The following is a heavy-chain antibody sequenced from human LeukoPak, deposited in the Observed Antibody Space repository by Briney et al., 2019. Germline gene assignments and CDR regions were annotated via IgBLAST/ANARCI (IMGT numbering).Heavy chain of an antibody. V-gene: IGHV4-39*07. CDR1: GGSVGSSSYY. CDR3: ATDLYYGSGMPGYFDY. J-gene: IGHJ4*02. D-gene: IGHD3-10*01. Sequence: SETLSLTCSVSGGSVGSSSYYWTWIRQPPGMGLEWIGNIYYSGTIYYNPSLKSRVTISVDTSKNHLSLKLNSGTAADTAVYYCATDLYYGSGMPGYFDYWGQGTLVTVSS. CDR2: IYYSGTI.